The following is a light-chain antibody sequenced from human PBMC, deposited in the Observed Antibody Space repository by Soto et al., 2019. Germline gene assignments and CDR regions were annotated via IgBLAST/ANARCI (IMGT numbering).Light chain of an antibody. Sequence: ELVMTQSTATLSVSPGERATLPCRASQSVSSSYLAWYQQKPGPAPRLLIYRAFYKATGLPDRFVGSGSGTDFTLTTSSLEPVEFAVYYCQQYGSSPPFGQGTRLEI. J-gene: IGKJ5*01. V-gene: IGKV3-20*01. CDR3: QQYGSSPP. CDR2: RAF. CDR1: QSVSSSY.